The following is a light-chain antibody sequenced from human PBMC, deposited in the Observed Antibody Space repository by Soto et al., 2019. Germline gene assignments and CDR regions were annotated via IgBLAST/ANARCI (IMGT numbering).Light chain of an antibody. CDR2: DVT. Sequence: QPASVSGSPGQSIAISCTGTSSDVGGYNYVSWYQQHPGKAPKLIIYDVTNRPSGVSNRFSGSKSGNTASLTISGLQAEDEADYYCSSYTSSSTYVFGTGTKVTVL. CDR3: SSYTSSSTYV. V-gene: IGLV2-14*01. J-gene: IGLJ1*01. CDR1: SSDVGGYNY.